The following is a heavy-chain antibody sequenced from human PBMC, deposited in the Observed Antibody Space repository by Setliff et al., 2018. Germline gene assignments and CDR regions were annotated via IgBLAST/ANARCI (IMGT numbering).Heavy chain of an antibody. J-gene: IGHJ4*02. CDR3: VRGSGNSGMIDY. Sequence: GESLRLSCAAPGFTFSSYNMDWVRQAPGKGLEWVSYINSRSSTIFYADSVKGRFTISRDNAKNSLYLQMNGLRAEDTVVYYCVRGSGNSGMIDYWGQGTPVTVSS. V-gene: IGHV3-48*01. D-gene: IGHD2-15*01. CDR1: GFTFSSYN. CDR2: INSRSSTI.